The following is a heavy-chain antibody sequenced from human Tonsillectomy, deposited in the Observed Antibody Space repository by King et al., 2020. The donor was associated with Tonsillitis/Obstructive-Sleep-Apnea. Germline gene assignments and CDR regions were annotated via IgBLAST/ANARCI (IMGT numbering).Heavy chain of an antibody. J-gene: IGHJ6*02. CDR2: IDPSDSYT. D-gene: IGHD2-8*01. CDR1: GYSFTSYW. V-gene: IGHV5-10-1*01. Sequence: QLVQSGAEVKKPGESLRISCKGSGYSFTSYWISWVRQMPGQGLEWMGRIDPSDSYTNYSPSFQGHVTISADKSISTAYLQWSSLKASDTAMYYCAMGVMEDHGMDTWGHGTTFTVSS. CDR3: AMGVMEDHGMDT.